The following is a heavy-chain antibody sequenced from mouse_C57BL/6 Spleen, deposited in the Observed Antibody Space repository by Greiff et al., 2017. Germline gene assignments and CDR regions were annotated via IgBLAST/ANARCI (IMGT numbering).Heavy chain of an antibody. V-gene: IGHV5-6*01. CDR3: SSLSDYYAMDY. Sequence: EVNVVESGGDLVKPGGSLKLSCAASGFTFSSYGMSWVRPTPDKRLEWVATISSGGSYTYYPDSVKGRFTISRDNAKNTLYLQMSSLKSEDTSMYYCSSLSDYYAMDYWGQGTSVTVSS. D-gene: IGHD6-1*01. CDR2: ISSGGSYT. CDR1: GFTFSSYG. J-gene: IGHJ4*01.